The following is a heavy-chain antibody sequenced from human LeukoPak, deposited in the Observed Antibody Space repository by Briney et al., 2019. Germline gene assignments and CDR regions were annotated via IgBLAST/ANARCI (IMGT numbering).Heavy chain of an antibody. CDR3: AREGALYDILTGYYPHYYYYGMDV. Sequence: ASVKVSCKASGCTFTGYYMHWVRQAPGQGLEWMGWINPNSGGTNYAQKFQGRVTMTRDTSISTAYMELSRLRSDDTAVYYCAREGALYDILTGYYPHYYYYGMDVWGQGTTVTVSS. D-gene: IGHD3-9*01. J-gene: IGHJ6*02. CDR1: GCTFTGYY. V-gene: IGHV1-2*02. CDR2: INPNSGGT.